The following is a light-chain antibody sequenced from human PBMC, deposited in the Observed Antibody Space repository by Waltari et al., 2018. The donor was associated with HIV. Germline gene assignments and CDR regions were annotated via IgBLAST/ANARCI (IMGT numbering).Light chain of an antibody. CDR1: QSVTSSY. CDR2: DAA. V-gene: IGKV3D-20*01. CDR3: QQYGSSPRT. J-gene: IGKJ1*01. Sequence: EIVLTQSPATLSLSPGERATLSCGASQSVTSSYLAWYQQKPGRAPRLLIYDAASRATGIPDRFSGSGSGTDFTLTISRLEPEDSAMYYCQQYGSSPRTFGQGTKVEIK.